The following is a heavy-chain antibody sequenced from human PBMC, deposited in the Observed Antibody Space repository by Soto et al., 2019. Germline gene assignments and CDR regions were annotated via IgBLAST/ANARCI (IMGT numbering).Heavy chain of an antibody. CDR2: ISGSGGST. D-gene: IGHD2-2*01. V-gene: IGHV3-23*01. Sequence: EVQLLESGGGLVQPGGSLRLSCAASGFTFSSYAMSWVRQAPGKGLEWVSAISGSGGSTYYADSVKGRFTISRDNSKNPLYLQMNSLRAEDTDVYYCAKDRVYETDAHFACAFDIWGQGTMVTVSS. J-gene: IGHJ3*02. CDR1: GFTFSSYA. CDR3: AKDRVYETDAHFACAFDI.